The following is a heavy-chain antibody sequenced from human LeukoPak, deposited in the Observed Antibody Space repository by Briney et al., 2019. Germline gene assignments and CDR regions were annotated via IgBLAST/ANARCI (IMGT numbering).Heavy chain of an antibody. CDR1: GGSISSYY. Sequence: SETLSLTCTVSGGSISSYYWSWIRQPPGKGLEWIGYIYYSGSTNYNPSLKSRVTISVDTSKNQFSLKLSSVTAADTAVYYCARDRIDGYNWDYWGQGTLVTVSS. CDR3: ARDRIDGYNWDY. J-gene: IGHJ4*02. V-gene: IGHV4-59*01. D-gene: IGHD5-24*01. CDR2: IYYSGST.